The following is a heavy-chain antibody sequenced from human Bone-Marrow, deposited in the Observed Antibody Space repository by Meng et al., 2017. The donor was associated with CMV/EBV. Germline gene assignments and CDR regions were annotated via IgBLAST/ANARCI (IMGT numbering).Heavy chain of an antibody. V-gene: IGHV1-2*02. CDR1: GYTFTDYY. CDR3: ARDFSGSYDF. D-gene: IGHD1-26*01. Sequence: VSCTASGYTFTDYYLHWVRQAPGQGLEWMGWINPNSGVTNYAQNFQGRLSMTRDTSISTASMELTNLISDDTAVYYCARDFSGSYDFWGQGTLVTVSS. CDR2: INPNSGVT. J-gene: IGHJ4*02.